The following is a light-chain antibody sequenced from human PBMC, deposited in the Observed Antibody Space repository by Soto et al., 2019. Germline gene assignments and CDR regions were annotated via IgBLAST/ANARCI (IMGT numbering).Light chain of an antibody. CDR3: QQLNTFPIT. V-gene: IGKV1-9*01. CDR1: QGIRNF. CDR2: AAS. J-gene: IGKJ5*01. Sequence: DIQMTQSPSTLSASVGDRVTITCRASQGIRNFLAWYQQSPGRAPKLLIYAASTLQDEVPSRFSGSGSGTEFTLTISSLQPEDFATYYCQQLNTFPITFGQGTRLEIK.